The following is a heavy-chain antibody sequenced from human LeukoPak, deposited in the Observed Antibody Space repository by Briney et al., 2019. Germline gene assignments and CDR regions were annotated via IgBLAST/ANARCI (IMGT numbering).Heavy chain of an antibody. CDR3: AKDLSWELPDAFDF. CDR1: GFTFSSYA. J-gene: IGHJ3*01. CDR2: ISGSGGST. Sequence: QAGRSLRLSCAASGFTFSSYAMSWVRQAPGKGLEWVSAISGSGGSTYYADSVKGRFTISRDNSKNRLYLQMNSLTAEDTAVYYCAKDLSWELPDAFDFWGQGTMVTVSS. D-gene: IGHD1-26*01. V-gene: IGHV3-23*01.